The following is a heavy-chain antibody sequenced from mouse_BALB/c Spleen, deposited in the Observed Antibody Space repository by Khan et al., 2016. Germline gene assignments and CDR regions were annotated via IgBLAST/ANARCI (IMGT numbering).Heavy chain of an antibody. D-gene: IGHD2-4*01. Sequence: QVQPKQSGAELVRPGASVKLSCKTSGYIFTSYWIHWVKQRSGQGPEWIARIYPGTGSTYYNEKFKGKATLTTDKSSNTAYMQLSRLKSEDSAVYFCAGSGDYDVGAFDSWGQGTTLTVSS. CDR3: AGSGDYDVGAFDS. CDR2: IYPGTGST. CDR1: GYIFTSYW. V-gene: IGHV1S132*01. J-gene: IGHJ2*01.